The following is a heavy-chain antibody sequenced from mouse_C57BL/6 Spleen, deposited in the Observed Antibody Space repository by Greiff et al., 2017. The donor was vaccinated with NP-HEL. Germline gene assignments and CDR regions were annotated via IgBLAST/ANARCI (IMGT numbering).Heavy chain of an antibody. V-gene: IGHV1-64*01. Sequence: QVQLQQPGAELVKPGDSVKLSCKASGYTFTSYWTYWVKQRPGQGLEWIGMIHPNSGSTNYNEKFKSKATLTVDKSSSTAYMQLSSLTSEDSAVYYGASGGLMDAMDYWGQGAAVTVSS. CDR2: IHPNSGST. CDR1: GYTFTSYW. J-gene: IGHJ4*01. CDR3: ASGGLMDAMDY. D-gene: IGHD2-3*01.